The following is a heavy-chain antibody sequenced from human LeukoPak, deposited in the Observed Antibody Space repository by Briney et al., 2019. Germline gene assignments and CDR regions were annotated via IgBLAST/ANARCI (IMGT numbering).Heavy chain of an antibody. CDR3: ARATSGSGMDV. CDR2: ISSSGSTI. CDR1: GFTISTYD. J-gene: IGHJ6*04. Sequence: GGSLRLSCAASGFTISTYDINWVSQAPGRGLEWVSYISSSGSTIYYADSVKGRFTISRDNAKNLLYLQMNSLRAEDTAVYYCARATSGSGMDVWGNGTTVTVSS. V-gene: IGHV3-48*03. D-gene: IGHD1-26*01.